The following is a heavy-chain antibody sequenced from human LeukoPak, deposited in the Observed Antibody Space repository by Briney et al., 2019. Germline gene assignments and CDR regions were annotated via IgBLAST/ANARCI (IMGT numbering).Heavy chain of an antibody. CDR2: INSDGSST. CDR1: GFTFSNYW. Sequence: GGSLRLSCAASGFTFSNYWMHWVRQAPGKGLVWVSRINSDGSSTSYADSVKGRFTISRDNAKNTLYLQMSSLSAEDTAVYYCARTLAAVAGSPGDWGQGTLVTVSS. V-gene: IGHV3-74*01. CDR3: ARTLAAVAGSPGD. J-gene: IGHJ4*02. D-gene: IGHD6-19*01.